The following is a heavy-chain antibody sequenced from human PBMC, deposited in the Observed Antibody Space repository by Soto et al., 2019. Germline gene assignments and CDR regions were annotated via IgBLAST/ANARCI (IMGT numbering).Heavy chain of an antibody. CDR3: AKDGGPVYCNSPGCSAKHFDY. D-gene: IGHD2-2*01. CDR1: GFTFSNYG. CDR2: ISYDGDNE. J-gene: IGHJ4*02. Sequence: QVQLVESGGGVVQPGRSLRLSCAASGFTFSNYGMHWVRQAPGKGLEWVAIISYDGDNEYYADSVRGRFTISRDNSKNWLYLQTSSLRHEDTDVYYCAKDGGPVYCNSPGCSAKHFDYWGQGTLVTVSS. V-gene: IGHV3-30*18.